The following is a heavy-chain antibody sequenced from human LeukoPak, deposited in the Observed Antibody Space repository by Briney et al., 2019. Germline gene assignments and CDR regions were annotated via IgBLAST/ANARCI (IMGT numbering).Heavy chain of an antibody. CDR2: IKQDGSEK. V-gene: IGHV3-7*01. D-gene: IGHD2-15*01. CDR1: GFTFNNYW. CDR3: ARALRGYCSGGSCYPADY. J-gene: IGHJ4*02. Sequence: SGGSLRLSCAASGFTFNNYWMSWVRQAPGKGLEWVANIKQDGSEKYYVDSVKGRFTISRDNAKNSLYLQMNSLRAEDTAVYYCARALRGYCSGGSCYPADYWGQGTLVTVSS.